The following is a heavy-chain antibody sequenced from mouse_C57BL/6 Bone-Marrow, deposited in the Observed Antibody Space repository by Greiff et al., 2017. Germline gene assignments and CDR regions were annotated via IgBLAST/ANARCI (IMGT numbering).Heavy chain of an antibody. CDR3: ARGGVTTGFAY. J-gene: IGHJ3*01. CDR1: GYTFTSYG. D-gene: IGHD2-2*01. V-gene: IGHV1-81*01. Sequence: QVQLKQSGAELARPGASVKLSCKASGYTFTSYGISWVKQRTGQGLEWIGEIYPRSGNTYYNEKFKGKATLTADKSSSTAYMELRSLTSEDSAVYFCARGGVTTGFAYWGQGTLVTVSA. CDR2: IYPRSGNT.